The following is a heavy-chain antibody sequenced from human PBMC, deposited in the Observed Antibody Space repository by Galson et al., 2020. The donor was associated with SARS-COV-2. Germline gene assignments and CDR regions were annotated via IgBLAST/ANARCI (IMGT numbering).Heavy chain of an antibody. V-gene: IGHV3-15*01. CDR2: IKSKSEGGTT. CDR1: GFTFSNAW. D-gene: IGHD2-2*01. Sequence: GESLKISCAASGFTFSNAWMNWVRQAPGKGLEWVGRIKSKSEGGTTDYAAPVKGRFTISRDDSKNTLSLQMNSLKTEDTAVYYCTTGPKTYQLTWPGFDYWGQGTLVIVS. J-gene: IGHJ4*02. CDR3: TTGPKTYQLTWPGFDY.